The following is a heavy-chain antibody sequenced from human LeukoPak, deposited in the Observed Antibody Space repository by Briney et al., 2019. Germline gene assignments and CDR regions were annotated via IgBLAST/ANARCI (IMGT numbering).Heavy chain of an antibody. CDR2: ISGSGGST. CDR3: AKQGCSSTSCYRIDY. D-gene: IGHD2-2*01. CDR1: GFTFSSYA. Sequence: GGSLRLSCAASGFTFSSYAMSWVRQAPGKGLEWVSAISGSGGSTYHADSVKGRFTISRDNSKNTLYLQMNSLRAEDTAVYYCAKQGCSSTSCYRIDYWGQGTLVTVSS. J-gene: IGHJ4*02. V-gene: IGHV3-23*01.